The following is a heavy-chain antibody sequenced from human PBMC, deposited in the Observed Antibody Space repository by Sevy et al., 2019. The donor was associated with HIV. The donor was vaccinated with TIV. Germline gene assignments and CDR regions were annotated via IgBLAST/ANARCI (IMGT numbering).Heavy chain of an antibody. CDR3: AKAGGHQLRGNAFDI. V-gene: IGHV3-9*01. Sequence: GGSLRLSCAASGFTFDDYAMHWVRQAPGKGLEWVSGISWNSGSIGYADSVKGRFTISRVNAKNSLYLQMNSLRAEDTALYYCAKAGGHQLRGNAFDIWGQGTMVTVSS. D-gene: IGHD2-2*01. J-gene: IGHJ3*02. CDR2: ISWNSGSI. CDR1: GFTFDDYA.